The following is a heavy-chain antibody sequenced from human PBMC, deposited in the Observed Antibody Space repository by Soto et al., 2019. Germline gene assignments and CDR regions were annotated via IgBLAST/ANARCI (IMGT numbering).Heavy chain of an antibody. CDR2: ISAHNGNT. CDR3: ARGRYGDY. V-gene: IGHV1-18*01. Sequence: QVHLVQSGAEVKKPGASVKVSCKGPGYGFTTYGITWVRRAPGQGLEWMAWISAHNGNTNYAQKLQGRVTVTRDTSTSTAYMELRSLRSDDTAVYYCARGRYGDYWGQGALLTVSS. CDR1: GYGFTTYG. J-gene: IGHJ4*02. D-gene: IGHD1-1*01.